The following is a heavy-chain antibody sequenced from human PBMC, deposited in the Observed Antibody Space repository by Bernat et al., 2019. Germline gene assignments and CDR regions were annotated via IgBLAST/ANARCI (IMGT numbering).Heavy chain of an antibody. Sequence: QVQLQESGPGLVKPSETLSLTCTVSGGSISGYYWSWIRRPPGKGLEWIGYMSYSGSTNYNPYLKSRVTISVDTSNNQFSLKLSSVTAADTAVYYCARSYYGGNSVCFDPWGQGTLVTVSS. J-gene: IGHJ5*02. CDR1: GGSISGYY. D-gene: IGHD4-23*01. CDR2: MSYSGST. V-gene: IGHV4-59*01. CDR3: ARSYYGGNSVCFDP.